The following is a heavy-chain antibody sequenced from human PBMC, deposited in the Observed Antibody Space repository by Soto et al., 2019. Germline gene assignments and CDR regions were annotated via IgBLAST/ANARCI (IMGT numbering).Heavy chain of an antibody. CDR2: ISSSSSYI. J-gene: IGHJ4*02. CDR1: GFTFSSYS. D-gene: IGHD1-26*01. Sequence: PGGSLRLSCAASGFTFSSYSMNWVRQAPGKGLEWVSSISSSSSYIYYADSVKGRFTISRDNAKNSLYLQMNSLRAEDTAVYYCASLNSGSYFFLDYCGQGTLVTVSS. CDR3: ASLNSGSYFFLDY. V-gene: IGHV3-21*01.